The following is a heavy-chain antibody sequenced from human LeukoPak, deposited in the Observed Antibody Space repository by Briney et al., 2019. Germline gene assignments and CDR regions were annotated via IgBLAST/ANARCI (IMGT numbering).Heavy chain of an antibody. CDR2: ISGSGDST. CDR1: GFTFSSYA. J-gene: IGHJ6*02. V-gene: IGHV3-23*01. CDR3: AKYEFPAAMLYYYYGMDV. Sequence: PGGSLRLSCAASGFTFSSYAMSWVRQAPGKGPEWVSTISGSGDSTHYADSVKGRFTISRDNSKNTLYLQMNSLRVEDTAVYYCAKYEFPAAMLYYYYGMDVWGQGTTVTVSS. D-gene: IGHD2-2*01.